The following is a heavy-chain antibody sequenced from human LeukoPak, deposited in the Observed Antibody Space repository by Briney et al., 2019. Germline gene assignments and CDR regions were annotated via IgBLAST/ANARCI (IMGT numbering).Heavy chain of an antibody. CDR1: GFTFSSYW. D-gene: IGHD6-13*01. CDR3: ARDPGYTSSLANRDFFDY. CDR2: ISTDGSSA. Sequence: GGSLRLSCAASGFTFSSYWMHWVRQAPGKGLVWVSRISTDGSSATYADSVKGRFTISRDNAKNTLYLQMNSLRAEDTAVYYCARDPGYTSSLANRDFFDYWGQGTLVTVSS. J-gene: IGHJ4*02. V-gene: IGHV3-74*01.